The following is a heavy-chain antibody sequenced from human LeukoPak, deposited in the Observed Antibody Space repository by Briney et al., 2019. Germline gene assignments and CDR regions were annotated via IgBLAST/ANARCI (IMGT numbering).Heavy chain of an antibody. CDR1: GFTVSSNY. CDR2: ISYSGNT. D-gene: IGHD4-17*01. CDR3: ARLTGMTTVTTGVDY. V-gene: IGHV4-39*01. Sequence: PGGSLRLSCVASGFTVSSNYMSWVRQAPGKGLEWIGSISYSGNTYYNPSLKSRLTISADTSKNQFSLKLSSVAAADTAVYYCARLTGMTTVTTGVDYWGQGTLVTVSS. J-gene: IGHJ4*02.